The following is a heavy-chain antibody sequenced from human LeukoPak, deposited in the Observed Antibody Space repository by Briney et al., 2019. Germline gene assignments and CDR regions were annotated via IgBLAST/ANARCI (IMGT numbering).Heavy chain of an antibody. CDR1: GFTFSSYE. Sequence: PGGSLRLSCAASGFTFSSYEMNWVRQAPGKGLEWASYISSSGSTIYYADSVKGRFTISRDNAKNSLYLQMNSLRAEDTAVYYCARDPGPPYYFDYWGQGTLVTVSS. J-gene: IGHJ4*02. CDR3: ARDPGPPYYFDY. CDR2: ISSSGSTI. V-gene: IGHV3-48*03.